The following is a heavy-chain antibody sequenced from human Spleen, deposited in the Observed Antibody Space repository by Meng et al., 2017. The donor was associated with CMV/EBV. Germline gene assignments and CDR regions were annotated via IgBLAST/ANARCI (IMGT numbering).Heavy chain of an antibody. Sequence: GGSLRLSCAASGFTFSSYGMHWVRQAPGKGLEWVAFIRYDGSNKYYADSVKGRFTISRDNSKNTLYLQMNSLRAEDTAVYYCAKDSGYDFWSAPRYFDLWGRGTLVTVSS. CDR1: GFTFSSYG. D-gene: IGHD3-3*01. CDR3: AKDSGYDFWSAPRYFDL. V-gene: IGHV3-30*02. CDR2: IRYDGSNK. J-gene: IGHJ2*01.